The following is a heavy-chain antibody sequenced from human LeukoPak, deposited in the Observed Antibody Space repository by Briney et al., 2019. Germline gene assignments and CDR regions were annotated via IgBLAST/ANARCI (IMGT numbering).Heavy chain of an antibody. V-gene: IGHV3-21*01. J-gene: IGHJ3*02. Sequence: GGSLRLSFAASGFTFSSYSMNWVRQAPGKGLEWVSSISSSSSYIYYADSVKGRFTISRDNAKNSLYLQMNSLRAEDTAVYYCARDLGGYGDYAGDAFDIWGQGTMVTVSS. CDR1: GFTFSSYS. CDR2: ISSSSSYI. D-gene: IGHD4-17*01. CDR3: ARDLGGYGDYAGDAFDI.